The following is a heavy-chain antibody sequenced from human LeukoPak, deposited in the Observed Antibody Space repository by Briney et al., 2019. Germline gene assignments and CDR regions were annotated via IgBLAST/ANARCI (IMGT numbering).Heavy chain of an antibody. Sequence: ASVKVSCKASGYTFTSYDMSWVRQAPGQGLEWMGCISANNGNTNYAQKLQGRVTMTTDTSTSTAYMELRSLRSDDTAVYYCARGAISVVVPAAIDYWGQGTLVTVSS. D-gene: IGHD2-2*01. CDR1: GYTFTSYD. V-gene: IGHV1-18*04. CDR2: ISANNGNT. J-gene: IGHJ4*02. CDR3: ARGAISVVVPAAIDY.